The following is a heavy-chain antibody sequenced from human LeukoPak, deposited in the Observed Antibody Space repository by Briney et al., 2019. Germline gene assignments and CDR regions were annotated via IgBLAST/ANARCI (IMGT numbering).Heavy chain of an antibody. V-gene: IGHV4-39*01. CDR1: VGSISSSRLY. CDR3: ARVLRYFDWPCDY. CDR2: INYGGST. Sequence: PSETLSLTCTISVGSISSSRLYWGWIRHPPGKGLGWIGSINYGGSTSYNPSLKTRVTASLDTSRTQFSLRLSSVTAADTAVYYCARVLRYFDWPCDYWGQGTLVTVSS. J-gene: IGHJ4*02. D-gene: IGHD3-9*01.